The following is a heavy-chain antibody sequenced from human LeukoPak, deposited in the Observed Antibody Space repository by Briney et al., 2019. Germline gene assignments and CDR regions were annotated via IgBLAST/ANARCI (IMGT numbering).Heavy chain of an antibody. J-gene: IGHJ6*02. Sequence: AGSLRLSCAASGFTFSSYSMNWVRQAPGKGLEWVSSISSSSSYIYYADSVKGRFTISRDNAKNSLYLQMNSLRAEDTAVYYCARDRLARGYDPQSNYYYYGMDVWGQGTTVTVSS. V-gene: IGHV3-21*01. CDR2: ISSSSSYI. D-gene: IGHD5-12*01. CDR1: GFTFSSYS. CDR3: ARDRLARGYDPQSNYYYYGMDV.